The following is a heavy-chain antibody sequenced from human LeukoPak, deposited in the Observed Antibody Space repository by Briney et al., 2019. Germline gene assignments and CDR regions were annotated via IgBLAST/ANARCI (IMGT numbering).Heavy chain of an antibody. D-gene: IGHD6-19*01. V-gene: IGHV1-18*01. CDR2: ISAYNGNT. Sequence: GASVRVSCKASGYTFTSYDINWVRQATGQGLEWMGWISAYNGNTNYAQKLQGRVTMTTDTSTSTAYMELRSLRSDDTAVYYCARGHSSGWYAYFDYWGQGTLVTVSS. CDR1: GYTFTSYD. J-gene: IGHJ4*02. CDR3: ARGHSSGWYAYFDY.